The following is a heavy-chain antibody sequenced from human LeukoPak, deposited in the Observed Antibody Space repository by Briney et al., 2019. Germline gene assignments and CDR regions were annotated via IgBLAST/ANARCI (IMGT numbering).Heavy chain of an antibody. D-gene: IGHD6-13*01. CDR2: INPNSGGT. J-gene: IGHJ4*02. Sequence: GASVKVSCKASGYTLTGYYMHWVRQAPGQGLEWMGWINPNSGGTNYAQKFQGWVTMTRDTSISTAYMELSRLRSDDTAVYYCARDLGRYSSSWYLFDYWGQGTLVTVSS. V-gene: IGHV1-2*04. CDR3: ARDLGRYSSSWYLFDY. CDR1: GYTLTGYY.